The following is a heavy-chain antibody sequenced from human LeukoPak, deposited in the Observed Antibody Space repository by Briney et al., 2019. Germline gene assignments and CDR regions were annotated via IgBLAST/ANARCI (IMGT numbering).Heavy chain of an antibody. J-gene: IGHJ4*02. CDR3: ARQGDGGRAFDY. Sequence: PSETLSLTCTASGRSISSSIYYWGWIRQPPGKGLEWIGTTYYSGSTYYNPSLKSRVSISVDTSKNQFSLRLTSVTATDTAVYYCARQGDGGRAFDYWGQGILVTVSS. V-gene: IGHV4-39*01. CDR2: TYYSGST. CDR1: GRSISSSIYY. D-gene: IGHD4-23*01.